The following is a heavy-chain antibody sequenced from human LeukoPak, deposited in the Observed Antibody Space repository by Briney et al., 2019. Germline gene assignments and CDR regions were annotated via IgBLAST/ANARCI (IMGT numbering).Heavy chain of an antibody. Sequence: SETLSLTCTVTGGPISSYYWSWIRQPPGKGLEWIGYIYYSGSTNYNPSLKSRVTISVDTSKNQFSLKLSSVTAADTAVYYCASGHYYGSGSYFGWFDPWGQGTLVTVSS. V-gene: IGHV4-59*08. D-gene: IGHD3-10*01. CDR3: ASGHYYGSGSYFGWFDP. CDR1: GGPISSYY. J-gene: IGHJ5*02. CDR2: IYYSGST.